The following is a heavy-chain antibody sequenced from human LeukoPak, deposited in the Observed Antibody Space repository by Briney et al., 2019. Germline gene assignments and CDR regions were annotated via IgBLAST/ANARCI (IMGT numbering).Heavy chain of an antibody. CDR1: GYTFTSYD. D-gene: IGHD2-21*02. J-gene: IGHJ5*02. V-gene: IGHV1-8*01. CDR3: ARNGGNSRQLTYNWFDP. Sequence: ASVKVSCKASGYTFTSYDINWVRQATGQGLEWMGWMNPNSGNTGYAQKFQGRVTMTTDTSTSTAYMELRSLRSDDTAVYYCARNGGNSRQLTYNWFDPWGQGTLVTVSS. CDR2: MNPNSGNT.